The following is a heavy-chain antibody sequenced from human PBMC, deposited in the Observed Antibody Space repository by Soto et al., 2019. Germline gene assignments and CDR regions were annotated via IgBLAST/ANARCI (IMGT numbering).Heavy chain of an antibody. CDR1: GYTFTSYA. Sequence: RASVKVSCKASGYTFTSYAMHWVRQAPGQRLEWMGWISAGNGNTKYSQKFQGRVTITRDTSASTAYMELSSLRSEDTAVYYCARAAGTRSDNPFDYWGQGTLVTVSS. D-gene: IGHD1-1*01. CDR2: ISAGNGNT. J-gene: IGHJ4*02. CDR3: ARAAGTRSDNPFDY. V-gene: IGHV1-3*01.